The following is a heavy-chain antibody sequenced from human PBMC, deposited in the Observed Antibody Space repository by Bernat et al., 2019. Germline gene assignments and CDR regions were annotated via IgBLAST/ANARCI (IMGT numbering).Heavy chain of an antibody. J-gene: IGHJ6*02. Sequence: QVQLQQSGPGLVKPSQTLSLTCAISGDSVSSNSAAWNWIRQSPSRGLEWLGRTYYRSKWYNDYAVSLKSRITINADTSKNQFSLQLNSVTPEDTAVYYCARECSSDHPRDYYYYGMDVWGQGTTVTVSS. D-gene: IGHD2-15*01. CDR2: TYYRSKWYN. V-gene: IGHV6-1*01. CDR1: GDSVSSNSAA. CDR3: ARECSSDHPRDYYYYGMDV.